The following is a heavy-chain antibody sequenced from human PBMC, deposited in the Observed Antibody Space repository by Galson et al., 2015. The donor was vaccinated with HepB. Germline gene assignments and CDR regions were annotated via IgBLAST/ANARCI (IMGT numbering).Heavy chain of an antibody. J-gene: IGHJ4*02. CDR1: GFTVSRNY. V-gene: IGHV3-53*01. CDR3: ARDQNSNSWYGF. CDR2: IYKGGST. D-gene: IGHD2/OR15-2a*01. Sequence: SLRLSCAASGFTVSRNYMGWVRQAPGKGLEWVSVIYKGGSTYYADSVRGRFTTSRDNSKNTLYLQMNSLRADDTAVYYCARDQNSNSWYGFWGQGTLVTVSS.